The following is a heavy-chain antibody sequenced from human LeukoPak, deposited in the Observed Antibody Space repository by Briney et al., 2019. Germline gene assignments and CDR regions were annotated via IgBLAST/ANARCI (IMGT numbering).Heavy chain of an antibody. J-gene: IGHJ4*02. V-gene: IGHV1-2*02. CDR2: INPNSGGT. D-gene: IGHD3-3*01. Sequence: ASVKVSCKASGYTFPDFYIYWVRQAPGQGLEWVGWINPNSGGTNYAQKFQSRVTMIRDTSINTAYMELRRLKFDDTAVYYCARGESVTNFGVAALWGQGTLVTVSS. CDR3: ARGESVTNFGVAAL. CDR1: GYTFPDFY.